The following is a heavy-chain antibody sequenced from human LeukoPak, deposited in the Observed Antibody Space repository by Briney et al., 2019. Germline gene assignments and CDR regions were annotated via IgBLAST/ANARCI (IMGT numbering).Heavy chain of an antibody. Sequence: SETLSLTCTVSGSSISSYYWSWIRQPPGKGLEWIGYIYYSGIPNYNPSLKSRVTISVDTSKNQFSMKLSSVTAADTAVYYCARDSYYDFWSGYSPYWYFDLWGRGTLVTVSS. CDR3: ARDSYYDFWSGYSPYWYFDL. V-gene: IGHV4-59*01. D-gene: IGHD3-3*01. CDR2: IYYSGIP. CDR1: GSSISSYY. J-gene: IGHJ2*01.